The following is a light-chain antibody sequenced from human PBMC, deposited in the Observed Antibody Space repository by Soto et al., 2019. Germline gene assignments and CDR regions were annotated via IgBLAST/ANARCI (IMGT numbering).Light chain of an antibody. CDR2: GAS. Sequence: EIVLTQSPGILSLSPGERATLACRASQSISSDHLAWYQQRPGQSPRLLIYGASSRTTGLPARFSASGSGTDFNLTISSLQSEDFAVYYCQQYNNWPRATFGGGSKVDIK. J-gene: IGKJ4*01. CDR1: QSISSD. CDR3: QQYNNWPRAT. V-gene: IGKV3-15*01.